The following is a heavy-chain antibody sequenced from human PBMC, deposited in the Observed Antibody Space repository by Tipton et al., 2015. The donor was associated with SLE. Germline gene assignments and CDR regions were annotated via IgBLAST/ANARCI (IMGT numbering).Heavy chain of an antibody. J-gene: IGHJ3*02. CDR1: GGFISSYY. V-gene: IGHV4-59*12. CDR2: IYYSGST. D-gene: IGHD2-15*01. CDR3: ARDNPLYCSGGSCRDAFDI. Sequence: TLSLTCTVSGGFISSYYWSCIRQPPGKGLEWIGYIYYSGSTNYNPSLQSRVTMSVDTSKNQLSLKLSSVTAADTAVYYCARDNPLYCSGGSCRDAFDIWGQGTMVTVSS.